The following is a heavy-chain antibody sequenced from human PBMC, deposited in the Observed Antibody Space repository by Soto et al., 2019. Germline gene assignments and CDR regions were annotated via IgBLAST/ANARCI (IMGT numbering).Heavy chain of an antibody. J-gene: IGHJ4*02. Sequence: GGSLRLSCAASGFTFSSYGMHWVRQAPGKGLEWVAVIWYDGSNKYYADSVKGRFTISRDNSKNTLYLQMNSLRAEDTAVYYCARDYWPIVGATIPVDYWGQGTLVTVSS. CDR2: IWYDGSNK. V-gene: IGHV3-33*01. D-gene: IGHD1-26*01. CDR1: GFTFSSYG. CDR3: ARDYWPIVGATIPVDY.